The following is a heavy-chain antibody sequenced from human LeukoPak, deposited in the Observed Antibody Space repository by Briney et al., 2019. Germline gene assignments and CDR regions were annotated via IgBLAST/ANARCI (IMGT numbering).Heavy chain of an antibody. CDR1: GYTFTGYY. Sequence: ASVKVSCKASGYTFTGYYMHWVRQAPGQGLEWMGWINPNSGGTNYAQKFQGRVTMTRDTSISTAYMELSRLRSDDTAVYYCARDGGSYYYYYYYMDVWGKGTTVTVSS. V-gene: IGHV1-2*02. CDR3: ARDGGSYYYYYYYMDV. D-gene: IGHD1-26*01. CDR2: INPNSGGT. J-gene: IGHJ6*03.